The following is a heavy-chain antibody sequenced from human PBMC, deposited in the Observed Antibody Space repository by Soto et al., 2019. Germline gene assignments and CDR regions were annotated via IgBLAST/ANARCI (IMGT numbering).Heavy chain of an antibody. CDR2: ISGSGGST. Sequence: EVQLLESGGGLVQPGGSLRLSCAASGFTFSSYAMSWVRQAPGKGLEWVSTISGSGGSTYYADSVKGRFTISRDNSKNTLYLQRNSLRAEDTAVYYCAKALHIVATKDYFDYWGQGTLVTVSS. CDR1: GFTFSSYA. CDR3: AKALHIVATKDYFDY. V-gene: IGHV3-23*01. D-gene: IGHD5-12*01. J-gene: IGHJ4*02.